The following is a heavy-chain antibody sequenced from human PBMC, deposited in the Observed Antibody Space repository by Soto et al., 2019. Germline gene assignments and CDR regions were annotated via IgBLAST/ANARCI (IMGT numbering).Heavy chain of an antibody. CDR1: AFSFSSYW. CDR3: AREKWLQFYFYYGLDV. V-gene: IGHV3-7*01. J-gene: IGHJ6*02. Sequence: PVGSLRLSCVGSAFSFSSYWMTWVRQAPGKGLEWVANIKQDGTEKFYVDSVKGRFTISRDNGKNSLYLEMNSLRAEDTAVYYCAREKWLQFYFYYGLDVWGQGTTVTVSS. D-gene: IGHD4-4*01. CDR2: IKQDGTEK.